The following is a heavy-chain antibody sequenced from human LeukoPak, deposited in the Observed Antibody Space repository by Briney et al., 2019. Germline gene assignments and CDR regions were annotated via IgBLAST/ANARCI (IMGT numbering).Heavy chain of an antibody. CDR1: GLTFSSYS. V-gene: IGHV3-21*01. J-gene: IGHJ4*02. CDR2: ISSSSSYI. Sequence: PGGSLRLSCAASGLTFSSYSMNWVRQAPGKGLEWVSSISSSSSYIYYADSVKGRFTIPRDNAKNSLYLQMNSLRAEDTAVYYCARASLPYYDSSGYDYWGQGTLVTVSS. D-gene: IGHD3-22*01. CDR3: ARASLPYYDSSGYDY.